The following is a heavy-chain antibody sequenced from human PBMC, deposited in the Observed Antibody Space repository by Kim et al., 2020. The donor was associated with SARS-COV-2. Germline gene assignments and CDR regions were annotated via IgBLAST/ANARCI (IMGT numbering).Heavy chain of an antibody. Sequence: GGSLRLSCAASGFTFDDYAMHWVRQAPGKGLVWGSGISGDSGSIGYADSVKGRFTISRDNTKNSLYLQMNSLRAEDTAVYYCAKAQLWFGELLNAFEIWGQGTMVTVSS. CDR1: GFTFDDYA. D-gene: IGHD3-10*01. CDR3: AKAQLWFGELLNAFEI. V-gene: IGHV3-9*01. CDR2: ISGDSGSI. J-gene: IGHJ3*02.